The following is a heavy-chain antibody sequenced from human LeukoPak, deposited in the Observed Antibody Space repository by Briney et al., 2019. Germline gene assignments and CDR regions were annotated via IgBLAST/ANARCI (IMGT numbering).Heavy chain of an antibody. CDR3: ARVRGYSYRATGWFDP. J-gene: IGHJ5*02. CDR1: GGSFSGYY. V-gene: IGHV4-34*01. D-gene: IGHD5-18*01. Sequence: SETLSLTCAVYGGSFSGYYWSWIRQPPGKGLEWIGEINHSGSTNYNPSLKSRVTISVDTSKNQFSLKLSSVTAADTAVYYCARVRGYSYRATGWFDPWGQGTLVTVSS. CDR2: INHSGST.